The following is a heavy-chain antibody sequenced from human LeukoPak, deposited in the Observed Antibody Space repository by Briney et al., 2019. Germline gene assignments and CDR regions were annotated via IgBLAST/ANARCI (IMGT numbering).Heavy chain of an antibody. Sequence: GASVKVSCKASGYTFTSYYMHCVRQAPGQGLEWMGIINPSGGSTSYAQDFQGRVTMTRDTSTSTVYMELSSLRSEDTAVYYCARSYDFWSGSPSRAWFDPWGQGTLVTVSS. V-gene: IGHV1-46*03. CDR2: INPSGGST. D-gene: IGHD3-3*01. CDR1: GYTFTSYY. CDR3: ARSYDFWSGSPSRAWFDP. J-gene: IGHJ5*02.